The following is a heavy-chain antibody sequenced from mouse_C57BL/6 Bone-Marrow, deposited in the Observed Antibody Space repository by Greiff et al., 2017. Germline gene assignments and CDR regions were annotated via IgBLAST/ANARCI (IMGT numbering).Heavy chain of an antibody. D-gene: IGHD1-1*01. CDR3: ARLEFDGSSGDWYFDV. Sequence: VKLMESGPELVKPGASVKLSCKASGYTFTSYDINWVKQRPGQGLEWIGWIYPRDGSTKYTEKFQGKVTLTVDTSSSTAYMELHSLTSEDSAVYFCARLEFDGSSGDWYFDVWGTGTTVTVSS. CDR2: IYPRDGST. CDR1: GYTFTSYD. J-gene: IGHJ1*03. V-gene: IGHV1-85*01.